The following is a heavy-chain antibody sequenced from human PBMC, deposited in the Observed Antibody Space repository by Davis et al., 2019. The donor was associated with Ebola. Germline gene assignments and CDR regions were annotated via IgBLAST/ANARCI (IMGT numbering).Heavy chain of an antibody. CDR3: AKDRERWLQLYYFDY. D-gene: IGHD5-24*01. J-gene: IGHJ4*02. CDR1: GFTFSSYA. V-gene: IGHV3-30*04. CDR2: ISYDGSNK. Sequence: GESLKISCAASGFTFSSYAMHWVRQAPGKGLEWVAVISYDGSNKYYADSVKGRFTISRDNSKNTLYLQMNSLRAEDTAVYYCAKDRERWLQLYYFDYWGQGTLVTVSS.